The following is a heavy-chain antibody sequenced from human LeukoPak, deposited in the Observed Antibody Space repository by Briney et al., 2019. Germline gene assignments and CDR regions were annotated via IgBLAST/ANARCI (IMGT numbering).Heavy chain of an antibody. J-gene: IGHJ3*02. Sequence: SETLSLTCTVSGGSISSYYWSWTGQPAGKGLEWIGRIYTSGSTNYNPSLTSRGTMSVDTSKNQSSLTLSSGNAADTAVYYCARSYDYYDSSGYWGDAFDIWGQGTMVTVSS. CDR3: ARSYDYYDSSGYWGDAFDI. CDR1: GGSISSYY. V-gene: IGHV4-4*07. D-gene: IGHD3-22*01. CDR2: IYTSGST.